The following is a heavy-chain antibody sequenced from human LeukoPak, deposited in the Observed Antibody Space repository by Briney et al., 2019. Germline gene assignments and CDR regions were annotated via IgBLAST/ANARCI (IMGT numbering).Heavy chain of an antibody. V-gene: IGHV3-48*01. CDR1: GFTFSSYS. J-gene: IGHJ5*02. CDR2: ISSSSSTI. CDR3: AKRGEGVSNAWCMNNWFDP. Sequence: HSGGSLRLSCAASGFTFSSYSMNWVRQAPGKGLEWVSYISSSSSTIYYADSVKGRFTISRDNSKNTLYLQMNSLRTEDTAVYYCAKRGEGVSNAWCMNNWFDPWGQGTLVTVSS. D-gene: IGHD2-8*01.